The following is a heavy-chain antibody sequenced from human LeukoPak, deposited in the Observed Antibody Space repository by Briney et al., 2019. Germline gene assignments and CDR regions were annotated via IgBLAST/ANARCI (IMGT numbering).Heavy chain of an antibody. CDR3: ARRRGVVVIKYYFDY. Sequence: SETLSLTCAVYGGSFSGYYWSWIRQPPGKGLEWIGEINHSGSTNYNPSLKSRVTISVDTSMNQFSLKLSSVTAADTAVYYCARRRGVVVIKYYFDYWGQGTLVTVSS. CDR2: INHSGST. V-gene: IGHV4-34*01. J-gene: IGHJ4*02. D-gene: IGHD3-22*01. CDR1: GGSFSGYY.